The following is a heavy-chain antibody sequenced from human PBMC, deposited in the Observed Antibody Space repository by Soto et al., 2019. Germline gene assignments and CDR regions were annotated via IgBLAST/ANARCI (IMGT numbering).Heavy chain of an antibody. J-gene: IGHJ4*02. V-gene: IGHV3-23*01. CDR1: GFAFSTYT. D-gene: IGHD4-17*01. Sequence: EVRLLESGGCLVQPGGSLRLSCAASGFAFSTYTMSWVRQAPGKGLEWVSGIFGDASDTFYADSVRGRFIISRDNFRNTLSLHMSGLRAEDTAIYYCAKDRRPDGVWVIDYWCQGTQVTVSS. CDR2: IFGDASDT. CDR3: AKDRRPDGVWVIDY.